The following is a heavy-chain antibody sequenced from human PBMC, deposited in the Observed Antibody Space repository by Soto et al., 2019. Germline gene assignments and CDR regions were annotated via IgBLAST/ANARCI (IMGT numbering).Heavy chain of an antibody. D-gene: IGHD3-16*01. CDR3: ARGGLVCYVYSDYYYYMDV. J-gene: IGHJ6*03. CDR2: ISYSGST. V-gene: IGHV4-59*08. Sequence: PSETLSLTCTVSGGSISSYYWSWIRQPPGKGLEWIGYISYSGSTNYNPSLKSRVTISVGTSKNQFSLKLSSVTAADTAVYYCARGGLVCYVYSDYYYYMDVWGKGTTVTVSS. CDR1: GGSISSYY.